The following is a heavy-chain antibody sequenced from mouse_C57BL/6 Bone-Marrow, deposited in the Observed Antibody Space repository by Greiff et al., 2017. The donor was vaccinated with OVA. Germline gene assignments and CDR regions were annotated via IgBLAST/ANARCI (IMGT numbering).Heavy chain of an antibody. Sequence: EVQGVESGGGLVQPGGSLSLSCAASGFTFTDYYMSWVRQPPGKALEWLGFIRNKANGYTTEYSASVKGRLTISRDNSQSVLYLQMNALRAETSATYYGAGVYYCGYEDYAMDYWGQGTSVTVSS. CDR2: IRNKANGYTT. J-gene: IGHJ4*01. V-gene: IGHV7-3*01. D-gene: IGHD2-2*01. CDR1: GFTFTDYY. CDR3: AGVYYCGYEDYAMDY.